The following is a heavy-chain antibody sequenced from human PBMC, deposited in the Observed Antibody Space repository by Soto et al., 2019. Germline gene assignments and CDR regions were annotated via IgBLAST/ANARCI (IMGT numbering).Heavy chain of an antibody. CDR3: ATADGFGVVTPFFEY. CDR2: SYYRVST. V-gene: IGHV4-39*01. CDR1: GGSISSRCHY. J-gene: IGHJ4*02. D-gene: IGHD3-3*01. Sequence: QLQLQESGPGLVKPPETLSLTCTVSGGSISSRCHYWGWIRQSPGRHLEWIGSSYYRVSTHYNPSLKTRVTISVDTSKNQVSLKVYSVTAADTAVYYCATADGFGVVTPFFEYWGQGILVTVSS.